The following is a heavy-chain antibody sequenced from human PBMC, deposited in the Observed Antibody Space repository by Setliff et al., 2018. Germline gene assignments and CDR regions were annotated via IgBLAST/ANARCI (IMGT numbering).Heavy chain of an antibody. J-gene: IGHJ4*02. CDR1: EFTFSNYW. CDR3: ARDRGGGLYDY. CDR2: INQDGSEK. Sequence: PGESLKISCAASEFTFSNYWMSWVRQAPGKGLEWVANINQDGSEKYYVDSVKGRFTISRDNAKNSLYLQMDSLRVEDTAMYFCARDRGGGLYDYWGRGTLVTVSS. D-gene: IGHD3-16*01. V-gene: IGHV3-7*01.